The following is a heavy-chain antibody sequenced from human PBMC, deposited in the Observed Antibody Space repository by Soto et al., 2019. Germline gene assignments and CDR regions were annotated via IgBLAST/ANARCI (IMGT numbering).Heavy chain of an antibody. V-gene: IGHV4-61*01. Sequence: SETLSLTCTVSGGSVSSGSYYWSWIRQPPGKGLDWVGYIYYSGSTNYNPSLKSRVTISVDKSKNQFSLKLSSVTAADTAWYYCARGTITMVRGVIITSGYYYYGMDVWGQGTTVTVSS. CDR1: GGSVSSGSYY. CDR2: IYYSGST. D-gene: IGHD3-10*01. CDR3: ARGTITMVRGVIITSGYYYYGMDV. J-gene: IGHJ6*02.